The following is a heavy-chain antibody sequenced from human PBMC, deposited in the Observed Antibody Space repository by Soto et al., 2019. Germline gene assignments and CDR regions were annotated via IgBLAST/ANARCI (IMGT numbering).Heavy chain of an antibody. J-gene: IGHJ4*02. Sequence: SETLSLTCGVSGYSISSGYYCAWVRQPPGKGLEWIGSINHSGNTYYNPSLKSRVTISVDTSKNQVSLKLSSVTAADTAVYYCARSGDDYGSYIDYWGQGTLVTVS. D-gene: IGHD4-17*01. CDR1: GYSISSGYY. CDR3: ARSGDDYGSYIDY. CDR2: INHSGNT. V-gene: IGHV4-38-2*01.